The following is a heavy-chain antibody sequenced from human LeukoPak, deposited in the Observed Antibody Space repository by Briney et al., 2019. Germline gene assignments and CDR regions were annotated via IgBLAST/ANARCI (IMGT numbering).Heavy chain of an antibody. V-gene: IGHV5-51*01. CDR2: IYPGDSDT. Sequence: GESLKISCKGSGYSFTSYWIGWVRQMPGKGLEWMGIIYPGDSDTRYSPSFQGQVTISADRSISTAYLQWSSLKASDTAMYYCARTTCSSTSCYTPYYYYGMDVWGQGTTVTVSS. CDR3: ARTTCSSTSCYTPYYYYGMDV. D-gene: IGHD2-2*02. J-gene: IGHJ6*02. CDR1: GYSFTSYW.